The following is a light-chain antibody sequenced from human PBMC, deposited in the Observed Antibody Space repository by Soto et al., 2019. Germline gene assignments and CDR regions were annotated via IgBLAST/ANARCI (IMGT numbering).Light chain of an antibody. Sequence: QSVLTQPASVSGSPGQSITISCTGTSSDVGSYNYVSWYQQHPGKAPKLMIYEVSDRPSGISSRFSGSKSGNTASLTISGLQTEDEADYYCSSYPSSSTLFGTGTKVTVL. CDR3: SSYPSSSTL. CDR1: SSDVGSYNY. V-gene: IGLV2-14*01. J-gene: IGLJ1*01. CDR2: EVS.